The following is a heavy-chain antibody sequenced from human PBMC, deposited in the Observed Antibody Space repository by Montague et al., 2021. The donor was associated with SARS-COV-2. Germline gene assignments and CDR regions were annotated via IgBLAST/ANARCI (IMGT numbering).Heavy chain of an antibody. CDR3: ARDCDYDDSRAGYYYGLDV. Sequence: SETLSLTCTVSGGSITSYYWSWIRQPPGKGLEWIGYIYYSGSTNYNPSLKSRVTISVDTSKNQFSLKLSSVTAAATAVYYCARDCDYDDSRAGYYYGLDVWGQGTTVTVSS. J-gene: IGHJ6*02. D-gene: IGHD3-22*01. CDR1: GGSITSYY. CDR2: IYYSGST. V-gene: IGHV4-59*01.